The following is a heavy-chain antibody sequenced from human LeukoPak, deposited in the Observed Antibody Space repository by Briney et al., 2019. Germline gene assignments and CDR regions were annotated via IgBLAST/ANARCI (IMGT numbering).Heavy chain of an antibody. CDR3: ARGENNYGYYYFDY. V-gene: IGHV3-21*01. CDR1: GFTFSSYS. CDR2: IRRSSNYI. J-gene: IGHJ4*02. Sequence: GGSLRLSCAASGFTFSSYSMNWVRQAPGKGLEWVSSIRRSSNYIYYADSLKGRFTISRDNAKNSLYLQINSLRAEDTSVYYCARGENNYGYYYFDYWGQGTLVTVSS. D-gene: IGHD5-24*01.